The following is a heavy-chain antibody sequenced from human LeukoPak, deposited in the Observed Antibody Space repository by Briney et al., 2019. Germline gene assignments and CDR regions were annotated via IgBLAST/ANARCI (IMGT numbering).Heavy chain of an antibody. D-gene: IGHD3-22*01. Sequence: GGSLRLSCAASGFTFSSYWMSWVRQAPGKGLEWVANIKQDGSEKYYVDSVKGRFTISRDNSKNTLYLQMNSLRAEDTAVYYCARDTDLYDSSGYPDYWGQGTLVTVSS. V-gene: IGHV3-7*01. J-gene: IGHJ4*02. CDR3: ARDTDLYDSSGYPDY. CDR2: IKQDGSEK. CDR1: GFTFSSYW.